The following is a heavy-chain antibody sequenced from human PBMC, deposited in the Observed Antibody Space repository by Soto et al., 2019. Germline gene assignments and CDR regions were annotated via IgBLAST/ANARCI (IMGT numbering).Heavy chain of an antibody. V-gene: IGHV3-7*03. J-gene: IGHJ4*02. D-gene: IGHD1-1*01. Sequence: GGSLRLSCAASGFPFSIYWMSLVRQSPGKGLEWVANIKQDGSEKYYVDSVKGRFTISRDNAKNSLYLQMNSLRAEATAVYYCAREGMYNQFDYWGQGLLFTLFS. CDR1: GFPFSIYW. CDR2: IKQDGSEK. CDR3: AREGMYNQFDY.